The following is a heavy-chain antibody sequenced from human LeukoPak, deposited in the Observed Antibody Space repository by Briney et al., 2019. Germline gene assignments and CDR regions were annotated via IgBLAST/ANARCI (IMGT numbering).Heavy chain of an antibody. CDR1: GGSISSGGYY. D-gene: IGHD3-9*01. V-gene: IGHV4-31*03. J-gene: IGHJ3*02. Sequence: SETLSLTCTVSGGSISSGGYYWSWIRQHPGKGLEWIGYIYYSGSTYYSPSLKSRVTISVDTSKNQFSLKLSSVTAADTAVYYCARDGWYDILTGYPIWGQGTMVTVSS. CDR3: ARDGWYDILTGYPI. CDR2: IYYSGST.